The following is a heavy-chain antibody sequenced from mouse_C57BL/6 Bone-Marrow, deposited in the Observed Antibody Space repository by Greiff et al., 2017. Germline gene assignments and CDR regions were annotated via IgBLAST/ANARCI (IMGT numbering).Heavy chain of an antibody. Sequence: EVQRVASGEGLVKPGGSLKLSCAASGFTFSSYAMSWVRQTPEKRLEWVAYISSGGDYIYYADTVKGRFTISRDNARNTLYLQMSSLKSEDTAMYYCTREDYGSRNWYFDVWGTGTTVTVAS. CDR2: ISSGGDYI. CDR3: TREDYGSRNWYFDV. CDR1: GFTFSSYA. D-gene: IGHD1-1*01. V-gene: IGHV5-9-1*02. J-gene: IGHJ1*03.